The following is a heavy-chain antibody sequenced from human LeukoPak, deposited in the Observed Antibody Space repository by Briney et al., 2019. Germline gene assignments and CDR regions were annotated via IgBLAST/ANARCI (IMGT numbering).Heavy chain of an antibody. CDR3: ARREDGRYTIDY. Sequence: SETLSLTCTVSGGSVSSGSYYWNWIRQPPGKGLEWIGYIYYSGSTNYNPSLKSRVTISVDTSKSQFSLKLSSVTAADTAVYYCARREDGRYTIDYWGQGTLVTVSS. CDR1: GGSVSSGSYY. V-gene: IGHV4-61*01. CDR2: IYYSGST. J-gene: IGHJ4*02. D-gene: IGHD5-24*01.